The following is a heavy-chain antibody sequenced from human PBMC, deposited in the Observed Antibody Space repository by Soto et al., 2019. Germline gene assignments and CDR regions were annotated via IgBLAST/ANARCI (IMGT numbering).Heavy chain of an antibody. V-gene: IGHV3-30*18. CDR3: AKDAYNAAFDV. J-gene: IGHJ3*01. CDR1: GFSFNIFG. D-gene: IGHD1-1*01. Sequence: LRLSCATSGFSFNIFGMHWVRQAPGKALEWVGLISKNGDNQYYGGSAKGRFIISRDNPKNSLYLQLHSLRPDDTAVYYCAKDAYNAAFDVWGQGTMVTVSS. CDR2: ISKNGDNQ.